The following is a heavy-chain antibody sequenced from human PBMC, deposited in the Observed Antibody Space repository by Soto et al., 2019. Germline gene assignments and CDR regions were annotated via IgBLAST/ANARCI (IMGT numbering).Heavy chain of an antibody. CDR1: GYSFTNYW. CDR2: IYPGDSDT. V-gene: IGHV5-51*01. J-gene: IGHJ6*02. CDR3: ARFGHPQRKDYYGMDV. D-gene: IGHD2-2*01. Sequence: GESLKISCKGSGYSFTNYWIGWVRQMPGKGLEWMGIIYPGDSDTRYSPSFQGQVTISADKSISTAYLQWSSLKASDTAMYYCARFGHPQRKDYYGMDVWGQGTTVTVSS.